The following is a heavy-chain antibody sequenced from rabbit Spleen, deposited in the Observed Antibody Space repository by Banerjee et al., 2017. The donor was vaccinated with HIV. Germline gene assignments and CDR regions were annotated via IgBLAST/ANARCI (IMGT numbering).Heavy chain of an antibody. CDR2: IDTDSAGST. CDR3: ARGSATMTMVITGFYFNL. V-gene: IGHV1S45*01. J-gene: IGHJ4*01. CDR1: GFSFSNKAV. D-gene: IGHD2-1*01. Sequence: QEQLVESGGGLVQPEGSLTLTCTASGFSFSNKAVMCWVRQAPGKGLEWIACIDTDSAGSTYYANWAKGRFTISKTSSTTVSLQMTSLTAADTATYFCARGSATMTMVITGFYFNLWGPGTLVTVS.